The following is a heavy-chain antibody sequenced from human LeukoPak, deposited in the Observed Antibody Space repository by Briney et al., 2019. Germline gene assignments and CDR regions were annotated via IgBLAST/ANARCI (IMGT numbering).Heavy chain of an antibody. D-gene: IGHD2-21*02. Sequence: PGGSLRLSCAASGFTFSSYSMNWVRQAPGKGLEWVSYISSSSTIYYSDSVKGRFTISRDNAKNSLYLQMNSLRAEDTAVYYCATIVVVAAITGGAFDIWGQGTMVTVSS. J-gene: IGHJ3*02. CDR2: ISSSSTI. CDR3: ATIVVVAAITGGAFDI. V-gene: IGHV3-48*04. CDR1: GFTFSSYS.